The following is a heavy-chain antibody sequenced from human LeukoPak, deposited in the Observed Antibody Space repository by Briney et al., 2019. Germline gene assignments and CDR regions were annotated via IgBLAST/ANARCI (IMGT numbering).Heavy chain of an antibody. V-gene: IGHV3-15*01. D-gene: IGHD6-19*01. J-gene: IGHJ4*02. CDR3: TTENGYSSGWYEFSPDY. CDR1: GFTFSNAW. Sequence: PGGSLRLSCAASGFTFSNAWMSWVRQAPGKGLEWVGRIKSKTDGGTTDYAAPVKGRFTIPRDDSKNTLYLQMNSLKTEDTAVYYCTTENGYSSGWYEFSPDYWGQGTLVTVSS. CDR2: IKSKTDGGTT.